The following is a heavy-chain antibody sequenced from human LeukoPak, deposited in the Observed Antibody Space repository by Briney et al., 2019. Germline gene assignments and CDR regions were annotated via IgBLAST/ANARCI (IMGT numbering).Heavy chain of an antibody. CDR2: IYHSGST. Sequence: PSETLSLTCAVSGYSINSGNYWGWIRQPPGKGLEWIGRIYHSGSTYYNPSLKSRVTISVDTSKNQFSLKLSSVTAADTAVYYCAREEVAVAGTQDDWGQGTLVTVSS. CDR1: GYSINSGNY. CDR3: AREEVAVAGTQDD. J-gene: IGHJ4*02. D-gene: IGHD6-19*01. V-gene: IGHV4-38-2*02.